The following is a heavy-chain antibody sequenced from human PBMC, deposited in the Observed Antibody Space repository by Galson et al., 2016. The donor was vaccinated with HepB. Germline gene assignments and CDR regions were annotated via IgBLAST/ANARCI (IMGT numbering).Heavy chain of an antibody. D-gene: IGHD1-26*01. CDR2: ISADGGST. Sequence: SLRLSCAASGFIFSRYGVAWVRQAPGKGLEWVSIISADGGSTHYADSLTGRFTISRDNSQNSLYLQMNTLRAEDTAVYYCAGGSGWDAEHWGQGTLVTVSP. CDR1: GFIFSRYG. CDR3: AGGSGWDAEH. J-gene: IGHJ1*01. V-gene: IGHV3-23*01.